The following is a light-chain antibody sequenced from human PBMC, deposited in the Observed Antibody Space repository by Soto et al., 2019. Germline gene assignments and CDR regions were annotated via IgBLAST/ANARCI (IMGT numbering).Light chain of an antibody. V-gene: IGLV2-14*01. J-gene: IGLJ1*01. CDR1: SSDIGAYDY. CDR2: EVN. CDR3: SSYTSSSTLLYV. Sequence: QAVVTQPASLSGSPGQSITISCTGTSSDIGAYDYVSWFQQHPGKAPKLMISEVNNRPSGVSNRFSDSKSGNTASLTISGLQAEDEADYYCSSYTSSSTLLYVFGTGTQLTVL.